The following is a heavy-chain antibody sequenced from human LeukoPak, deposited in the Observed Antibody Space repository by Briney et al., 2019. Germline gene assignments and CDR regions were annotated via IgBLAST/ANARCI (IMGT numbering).Heavy chain of an antibody. CDR1: GYIFTNYW. J-gene: IGHJ4*02. D-gene: IGHD2-21*02. Sequence: GESLKISCKGSGYIFTNYWIGWVRQMPGKGLEWMGIIYTGDSDTRYSPSFQGQVTISADKSISTAYLQWSSLKASDTAMYYCARHIPHCGGDCYSHFDYWGQGTLVTVSS. CDR3: ARHIPHCGGDCYSHFDY. V-gene: IGHV5-51*01. CDR2: IYTGDSDT.